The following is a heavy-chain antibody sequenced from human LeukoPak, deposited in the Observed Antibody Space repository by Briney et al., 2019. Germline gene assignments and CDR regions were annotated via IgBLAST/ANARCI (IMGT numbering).Heavy chain of an antibody. D-gene: IGHD3-22*01. CDR1: GGSISSYY. Sequence: SETLSLTCTVSGGSISSYYWSWLRQPPGKGLEWIGYIYYSGSTNYNPSLKSRVTISVDTSKNQFSLKLSSVTAADTAVYYCARLLEYYDSSGYSRRFDIWGQGTMVTVSS. V-gene: IGHV4-59*08. CDR3: ARLLEYYDSSGYSRRFDI. CDR2: IYYSGST. J-gene: IGHJ3*02.